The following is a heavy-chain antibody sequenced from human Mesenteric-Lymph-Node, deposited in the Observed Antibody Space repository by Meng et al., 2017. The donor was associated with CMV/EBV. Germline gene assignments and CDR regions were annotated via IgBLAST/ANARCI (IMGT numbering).Heavy chain of an antibody. V-gene: IGHV4-59*01. D-gene: IGHD6-19*01. CDR3: ARAQGVAVTDY. Sequence: SETLSLTCTVSGGSISSYYWSWIRQPPGKGLEWIGYIYYSGSTNYNPSLKSRVTMSLDTSKNQFSLKLTSVTAADTAVYYCARAQGVAVTDYWGQGTLVTVSS. J-gene: IGHJ4*02. CDR2: IYYSGST. CDR1: GGSISSYY.